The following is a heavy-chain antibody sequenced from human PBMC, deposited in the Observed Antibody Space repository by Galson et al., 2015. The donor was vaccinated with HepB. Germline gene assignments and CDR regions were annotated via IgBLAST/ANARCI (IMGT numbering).Heavy chain of an antibody. CDR2: IKQDGSEK. J-gene: IGHJ1*01. CDR3: ARDRLPAAIPGYFQH. CDR1: GFTFSSYW. Sequence: SLRLSCAASGFTFSSYWMSWVRQAPGKGLEWVANIKQDGSEKYYVDSVKGRFTISRDNAKNSLYLQMNSLRAEDTAVYYCARDRLPAAIPGYFQHWGQGTLVTVSS. V-gene: IGHV3-7*03. D-gene: IGHD2-2*02.